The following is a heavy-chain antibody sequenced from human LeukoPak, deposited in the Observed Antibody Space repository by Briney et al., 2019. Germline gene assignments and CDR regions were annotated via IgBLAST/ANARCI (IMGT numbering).Heavy chain of an antibody. Sequence: PSETLSLTCAVYGGSFSGYYWSWIRQPPGKGLEWIGEINHSGSTNYNPSLKSRVTISVDTSKNQFSLKLSSVTAADTAVYYCARHASGRGVLRYFDWLLTDAFDIWGQGTMVTVSS. CDR1: GGSFSGYY. J-gene: IGHJ3*02. CDR3: ARHASGRGVLRYFDWLLTDAFDI. V-gene: IGHV4-34*01. CDR2: INHSGST. D-gene: IGHD3-9*01.